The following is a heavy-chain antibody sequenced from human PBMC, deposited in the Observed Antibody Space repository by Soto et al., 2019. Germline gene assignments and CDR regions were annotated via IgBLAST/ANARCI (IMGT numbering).Heavy chain of an antibody. CDR3: ARGRGTGPYYYGMDV. J-gene: IGHJ6*02. Sequence: GESLKISCKGSGYSFTSYWIGWVRQMPGKGLEWLGFIYPGDSDTRYSPSFQGQVTISADKSISTAYLQWSSLKASDTAMYYCARGRGTGPYYYGMDVWGQGTTVTVSS. V-gene: IGHV5-51*01. D-gene: IGHD2-8*02. CDR1: GYSFTSYW. CDR2: IYPGDSDT.